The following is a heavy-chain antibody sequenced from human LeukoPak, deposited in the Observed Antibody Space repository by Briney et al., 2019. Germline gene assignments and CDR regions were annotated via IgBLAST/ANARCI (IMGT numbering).Heavy chain of an antibody. CDR2: INPNSGGT. Sequence: ASVKVSCKASGYTFTGYYMHWVRQAPGQGLEWMGWINPNSGGTNYAQKSQGRVTMTRDTSISTAYMELSRLRSDDTAVYYCARDQTQGWSNPDPWGQGTLVTVSS. D-gene: IGHD2-15*01. V-gene: IGHV1-2*02. CDR3: ARDQTQGWSNPDP. CDR1: GYTFTGYY. J-gene: IGHJ5*02.